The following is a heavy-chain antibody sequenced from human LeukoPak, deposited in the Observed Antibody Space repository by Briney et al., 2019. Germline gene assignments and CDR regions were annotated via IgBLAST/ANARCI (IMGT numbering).Heavy chain of an antibody. J-gene: IGHJ4*02. CDR3: ATKRGGYFDY. Sequence: GGSLRLSWAASGSTFSNNGMHWVRQAPGKGLEWVAVIWYDGTNKYYADSVKGRFTISRDNSKNTLYLQMNSLRAEDTAVYYCATKRGGYFDYWGQGTLVTVSS. V-gene: IGHV3-33*01. CDR1: GSTFSNNG. CDR2: IWYDGTNK.